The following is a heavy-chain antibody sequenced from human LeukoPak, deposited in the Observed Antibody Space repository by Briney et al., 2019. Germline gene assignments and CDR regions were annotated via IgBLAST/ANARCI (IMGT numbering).Heavy chain of an antibody. D-gene: IGHD3-9*01. V-gene: IGHV3-30*04. CDR1: GFTFSSYA. CDR2: ISFDGANK. Sequence: GRSLRLSCAASGFTFSSYAMHWVRQAPGKGLEGVAVISFDGANKYYADSVKGRFTFSRDNSRNTLYLQMNSLGVEDTAVYYCARASYNILTAYYNGAFDIWGQGTMVTVSS. CDR3: ARASYNILTAYYNGAFDI. J-gene: IGHJ3*02.